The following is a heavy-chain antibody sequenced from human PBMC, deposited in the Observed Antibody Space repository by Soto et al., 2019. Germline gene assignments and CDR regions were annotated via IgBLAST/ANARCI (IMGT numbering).Heavy chain of an antibody. D-gene: IGHD1-26*01. CDR3: ARESGGSYYAFDI. J-gene: IGHJ3*02. V-gene: IGHV3-7*01. CDR2: IKQDGSEK. CDR1: GFTFSSYW. Sequence: GGSLRLSCAASGFTFSSYWMSWVRQAPGKGLEWMANIKQDGSEKYYVDSVKGRFTISRDNAKNSLYLQMTSLRAEDTAVYYCARESGGSYYAFDIWGQGTMVTVSS.